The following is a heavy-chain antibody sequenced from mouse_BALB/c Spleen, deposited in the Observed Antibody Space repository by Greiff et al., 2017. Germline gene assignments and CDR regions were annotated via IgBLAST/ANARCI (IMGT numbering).Heavy chain of an antibody. CDR3: ARGYDYDVRDAMDY. Sequence: EVKLVESGGGLVQPGGSLKLSCAASGFTFSSYGMSWVRQTPDKRLELVATINSNGGSTYYPDSVKGRFTISRDNAKNTLYLQMSSLKSEDTAMYYCARGYDYDVRDAMDYWGQGTSVTVSS. CDR1: GFTFSSYG. J-gene: IGHJ4*01. V-gene: IGHV5-6-3*01. CDR2: INSNGGST. D-gene: IGHD2-4*01.